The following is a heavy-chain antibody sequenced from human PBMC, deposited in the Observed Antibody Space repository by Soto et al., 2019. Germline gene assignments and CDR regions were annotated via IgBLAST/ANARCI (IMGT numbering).Heavy chain of an antibody. CDR2: ISSTTNYI. CDR3: ARESEDLTSNFDY. CDR1: GFTFTRYS. Sequence: GGSLRLSCAASGFTFTRYSMYWVRQAPGKGLEWVSSISSTTNYIYYGDSMKGRFTISRDNAKNSLYLEMNSLRAEDTAVYYCARESEDLTSNFDYWGQGTLVTVS. J-gene: IGHJ4*02. V-gene: IGHV3-21*06.